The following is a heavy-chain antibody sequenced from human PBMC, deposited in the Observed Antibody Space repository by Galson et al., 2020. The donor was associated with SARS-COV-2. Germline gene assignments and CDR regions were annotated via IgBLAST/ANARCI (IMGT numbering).Heavy chain of an antibody. D-gene: IGHD3-3*01. CDR3: ARASRTIFGVVKHFDY. CDR2: IYYSGST. J-gene: IGHJ4*02. CDR1: GGSISSGGYY. V-gene: IGHV4-31*03. Sequence: SETLSLTCTVSGGSISSGGYYWSWIRQHPGKGLEWIGYIYYSGSTYYNSSLKSRVTISVDTSKNQFSLKLSSVTAADTAVYYCARASRTIFGVVKHFDYWGQGTLVTVSS.